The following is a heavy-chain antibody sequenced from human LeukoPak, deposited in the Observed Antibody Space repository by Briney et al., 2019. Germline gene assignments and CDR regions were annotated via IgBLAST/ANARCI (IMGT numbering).Heavy chain of an antibody. CDR1: GFTFSNAW. V-gene: IGHV3-15*01. CDR3: TAGPSKRAYYYYYMDV. CDR2: IKSKTDGGTT. Sequence: GGSLRLSCVVSGFTFSNAWMSWVRQAPGKGLEWVGRIKSKTDGGTTDYAAPVKGRFTISRDDSKNTLYLQMNSLKTEDTAVYYCTAGPSKRAYYYYYMDVWGKGTTVTVSS. J-gene: IGHJ6*03.